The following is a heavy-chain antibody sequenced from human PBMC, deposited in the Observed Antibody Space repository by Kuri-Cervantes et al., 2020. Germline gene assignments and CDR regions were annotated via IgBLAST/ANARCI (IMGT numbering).Heavy chain of an antibody. Sequence: SLKISCAASGFTFDDYAMHWVRQAPGKGLEGVSGISWNSGSIGYADPVKGRFTITRDNAKNSLFLQMNSLRAEDTALYYCARDVADRSWYLGYYYYGMDVWGQGTTVTVSS. V-gene: IGHV3-9*01. CDR1: GFTFDDYA. CDR2: ISWNSGSI. J-gene: IGHJ6*02. D-gene: IGHD6-13*01. CDR3: ARDVADRSWYLGYYYYGMDV.